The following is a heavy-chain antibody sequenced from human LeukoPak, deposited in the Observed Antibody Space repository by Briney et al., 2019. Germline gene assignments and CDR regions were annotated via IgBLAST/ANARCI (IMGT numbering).Heavy chain of an antibody. V-gene: IGHV1-18*01. CDR1: GYTFTSYG. CDR2: ISAYNGNT. J-gene: IGHJ4*02. CDR3: ARVLRQRITMIVVVTEFDY. D-gene: IGHD3-22*01. Sequence: RASVKVSCKASGYTFTSYGISWVRQAPGQGLEWMGWISAYNGNTNYAQKLQGRVTMTTDTSTSTAYMELRSLRSDDTAVYYCARVLRQRITMIVVVTEFDYWGQGTLVTVSS.